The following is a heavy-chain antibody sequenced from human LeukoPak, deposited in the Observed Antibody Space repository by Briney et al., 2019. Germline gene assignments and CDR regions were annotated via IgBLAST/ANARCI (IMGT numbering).Heavy chain of an antibody. CDR2: MNPNSGDT. J-gene: IGHJ4*02. CDR1: GYTFTSYD. D-gene: IGHD3-10*01. V-gene: IGHV1-8*03. CDR3: ATFRGFDY. Sequence: GASVKVSCKASGYTFTSYDIHWVRQAPGQGLEWMGWMNPNSGDTGYAQKFQGRVTITRNTSMSTAYMELYSLRSEDTAVYYCATFRGFDYWGQGTLVTVSS.